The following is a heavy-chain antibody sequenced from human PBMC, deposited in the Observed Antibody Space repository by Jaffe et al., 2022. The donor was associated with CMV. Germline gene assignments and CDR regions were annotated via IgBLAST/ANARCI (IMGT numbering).Heavy chain of an antibody. CDR2: ISSSSSYI. CDR3: ARVMWYYDSSGIDY. V-gene: IGHV3-21*01. Sequence: EVQLVESGGGLVKPGGSLRLSCAASGFTFSSYSMNWVRQAPGKGLEWVSSISSSSSYIYYADSVKGRFTISRDNAKNSLYLQMNSLRAEDTAVYYCARVMWYYDSSGIDYWGQGTLVTVSS. CDR1: GFTFSSYS. D-gene: IGHD3-22*01. J-gene: IGHJ4*02.